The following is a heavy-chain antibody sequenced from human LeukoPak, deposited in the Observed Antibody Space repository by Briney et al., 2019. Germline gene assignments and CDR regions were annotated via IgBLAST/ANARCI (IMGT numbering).Heavy chain of an antibody. V-gene: IGHV3-30*04. CDR3: VTDLHGINWYVY. CDR2: VENDGTTK. Sequence: PGGSLRLSCAASGFTFSSYAMHWVRQAPGKGLEWVAFVENDGTTKYYADSVKGRFSISRDNSKNTLFLQMNSLRVDDTSMYYCVTDLHGINWYVYWGQGTLVTVSS. D-gene: IGHD1-20*01. CDR1: GFTFSSYA. J-gene: IGHJ4*02.